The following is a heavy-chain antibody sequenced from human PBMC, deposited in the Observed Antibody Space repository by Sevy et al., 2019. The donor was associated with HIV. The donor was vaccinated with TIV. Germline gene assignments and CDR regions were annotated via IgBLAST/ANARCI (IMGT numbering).Heavy chain of an antibody. J-gene: IGHJ4*02. CDR1: GYTFTCHH. CDR3: ARHTAFMFDS. Sequence: ASVKVSCKSSGYTFTCHHLHWVRQAPGHGLEWMGWINPKSGGTNYAQNFQGRVIMTRDTSINTAYMELTSLRLDDTAVYYSARHTAFMFDSWGQGTLVTVSS. D-gene: IGHD2-21*02. V-gene: IGHV1-2*02. CDR2: INPKSGGT.